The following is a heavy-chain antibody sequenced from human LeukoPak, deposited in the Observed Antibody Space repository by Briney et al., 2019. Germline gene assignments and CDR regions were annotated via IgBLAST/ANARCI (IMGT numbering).Heavy chain of an antibody. J-gene: IGHJ4*02. CDR2: IYYSGST. Sequence: PSETLSLTCTVSGGSISSYYWSWIRQPPGKGLEWIGYIYYSGSTNYNPSLKSRVTISVDTSKNQFSLKLSSVTAADTAVYYCARGLGATPPLPHFDYWGQGTLVTVSS. CDR3: ARGLGATPPLPHFDY. V-gene: IGHV4-59*08. D-gene: IGHD1-26*01. CDR1: GGSISSYY.